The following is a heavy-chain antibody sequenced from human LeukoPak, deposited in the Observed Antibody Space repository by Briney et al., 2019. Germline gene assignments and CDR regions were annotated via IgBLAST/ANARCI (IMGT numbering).Heavy chain of an antibody. CDR2: ISGSGGDT. Sequence: GGSLRLSCAASGFTFSGFAMCWVRQAPGKGLEWVSAISGSGGDTNYADSVKGRFTISRDNSKNTLYLQMNSLRAEDTAVYYCAKVGAWDIVVVPAALNYFDYWGQGTLVTVSS. CDR3: AKVGAWDIVVVPAALNYFDY. V-gene: IGHV3-23*01. J-gene: IGHJ4*02. D-gene: IGHD2-2*01. CDR1: GFTFSGFA.